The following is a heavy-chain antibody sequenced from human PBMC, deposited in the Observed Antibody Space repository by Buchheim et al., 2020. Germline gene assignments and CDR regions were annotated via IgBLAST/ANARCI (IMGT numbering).Heavy chain of an antibody. J-gene: IGHJ4*02. CDR3: ARDLASGYYYDSSGYYPLDY. V-gene: IGHV3-21*01. CDR1: GFTFSSYS. D-gene: IGHD3-22*01. CDR2: ISSSSSYI. Sequence: EVQLVESGGGLVKPGGSLRLSCAASGFTFSSYSMNWVRQAPGKGLEWVSSISSSSSYIYYADSVKGRFTISRDNAKNSLYLQMNSLRAEDTAVYYCARDLASGYYYDSSGYYPLDYWGQGTL.